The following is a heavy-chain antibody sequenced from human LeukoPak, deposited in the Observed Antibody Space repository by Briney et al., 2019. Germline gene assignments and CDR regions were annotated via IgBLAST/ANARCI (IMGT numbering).Heavy chain of an antibody. CDR1: GYTFTSYG. V-gene: IGHV1-18*01. CDR2: ISVYNGNT. CDR3: ARGYCSSTSCYAVDY. D-gene: IGHD2-2*01. Sequence: ASVKVSCKASGYTFTSYGISWVRQAPGQGLEWMGWISVYNGNTNYAQKLQGRVTMTTDTSTSTAYMELRSLRSDDTAVYYCARGYCSSTSCYAVDYWVQGTLVTVSS. J-gene: IGHJ4*02.